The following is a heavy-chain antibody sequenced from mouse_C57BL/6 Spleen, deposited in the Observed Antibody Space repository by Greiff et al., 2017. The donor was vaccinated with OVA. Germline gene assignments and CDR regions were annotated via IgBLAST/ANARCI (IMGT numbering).Heavy chain of an antibody. V-gene: IGHV1-82*01. D-gene: IGHD6-2*01. Sequence: VQLQQSGPELVKPGASVKISCKASGYAFSSSWMNWVKQRPGKGLEWIGRIYPGDGDTNYNGKFKGKATLTADKSSSTAYMQLSSLTSEDSAVYFCARQLVSWYFDVWGTGTTVTVSS. CDR1: GYAFSSSW. J-gene: IGHJ1*03. CDR3: ARQLVSWYFDV. CDR2: IYPGDGDT.